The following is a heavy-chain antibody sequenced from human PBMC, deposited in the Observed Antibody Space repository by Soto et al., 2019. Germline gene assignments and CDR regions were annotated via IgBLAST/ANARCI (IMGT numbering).Heavy chain of an antibody. V-gene: IGHV3-30-3*01. D-gene: IGHD2-21*02. CDR1: GFTFSSYA. CDR3: ARYIVVVTATSAFDI. Sequence: QVQLVESGGGVVQPGRSLRLSCAASGFTFSSYAMHWVRQAPGKGLEWVAVISYDGSDKYYADSVKGRFTISRDNSXPTLHLQMNSLRAEDTAVYYCARYIVVVTATSAFDIWGQGTMVTVSS. CDR2: ISYDGSDK. J-gene: IGHJ3*02.